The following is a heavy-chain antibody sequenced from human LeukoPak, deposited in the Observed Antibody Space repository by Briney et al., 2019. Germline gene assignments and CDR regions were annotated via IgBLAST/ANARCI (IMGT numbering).Heavy chain of an antibody. V-gene: IGHV1-2*06. D-gene: IGHD3-22*01. CDR3: AGEDNSSGYRPFDT. Sequence: GASVKVSCKASGYTFTGYYIHWVRQAPGQGLEWMGRINPNNGGTNYAQKFQGRVTMTRDMSMSTAYMELSRLRSVDTAVYYCAGEDNSSGYRPFDTWGQGTMVTVPS. CDR2: INPNNGGT. CDR1: GYTFTGYY. J-gene: IGHJ3*02.